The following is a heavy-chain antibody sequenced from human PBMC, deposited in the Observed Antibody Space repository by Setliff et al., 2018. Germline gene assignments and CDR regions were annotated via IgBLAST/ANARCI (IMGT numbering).Heavy chain of an antibody. V-gene: IGHV4-4*07. CDR2: IYATGGP. CDR3: AREQWLDPPGYYYMDV. CDR1: GDSFSSYS. J-gene: IGHJ6*03. D-gene: IGHD6-19*01. Sequence: PSETLSLTCGVSGDSFSSYSWNWIRQPAGRAPEWIGRIYATGGPSYNPSLKSRVIMSVDKSKNQFSLRLTSVTAADTAVYYCAREQWLDPPGYYYMDVWAKGTTVTVS.